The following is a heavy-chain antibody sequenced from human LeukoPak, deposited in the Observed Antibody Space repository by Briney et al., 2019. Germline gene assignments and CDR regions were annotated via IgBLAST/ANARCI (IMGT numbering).Heavy chain of an antibody. Sequence: GGSLRLSCAASGFIFSNYAMSWVRQAPGKGLDWISGINSDSSAIYYADSVKGRFTISRDNAKNSLYLQMNSLRAEDTAVYYCARSYTGYDLWGQGTLVTVSS. CDR1: GFIFSNYA. CDR2: INSDSSAI. D-gene: IGHD5-12*01. V-gene: IGHV3-48*01. CDR3: ARSYTGYDL. J-gene: IGHJ4*02.